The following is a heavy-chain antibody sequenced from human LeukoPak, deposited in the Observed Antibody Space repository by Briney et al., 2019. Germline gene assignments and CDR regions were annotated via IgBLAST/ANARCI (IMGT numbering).Heavy chain of an antibody. CDR1: GYTFINNW. CDR2: INPTGSRT. Sequence: GASVKVSCKASGYTFINNWMHWVRQAPGQGLEWVGLINPTGSRTLYAQKFQGRVTMTRDMSTSTDYMELSSLRSEDTAIYYCARDNSVGGIARWFDPWGQGTLVTVSS. CDR3: ARDNSVGGIARWFDP. D-gene: IGHD3-10*01. V-gene: IGHV1-46*01. J-gene: IGHJ5*02.